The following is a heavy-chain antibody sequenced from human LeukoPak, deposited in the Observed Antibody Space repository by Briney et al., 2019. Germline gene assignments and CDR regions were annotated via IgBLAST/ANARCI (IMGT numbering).Heavy chain of an antibody. V-gene: IGHV3-74*01. CDR2: IKSDGSST. Sequence: GGSLRLSCAAPGFTFSSYWMHWVRQAPGKGLVWVSRIKSDGSSTNYADSVMGRITISRDNAKNTLFLQMNSLRAEDTAVYYCARDYNSGLDYWGQGTLVTVSS. J-gene: IGHJ4*02. CDR1: GFTFSSYW. D-gene: IGHD6-19*01. CDR3: ARDYNSGLDY.